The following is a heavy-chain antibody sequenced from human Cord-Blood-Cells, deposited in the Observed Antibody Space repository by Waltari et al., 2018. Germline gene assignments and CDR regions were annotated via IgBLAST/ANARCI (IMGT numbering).Heavy chain of an antibody. D-gene: IGHD2-2*01. CDR1: GGSISSSSYY. CDR2: IYYSGST. V-gene: IGHV4-39*01. Sequence: LQLQESGPGLVKPSETLSLTCTVSGGSISSSSYYWGWIRQPPGKGLEWIGSIYYSGSTYYNPSLKSRVTISVDTSKNQFSLKLSSVTAADTAVYYCARQDIVVVPAAIGYFDYWGQGTLVTVSS. J-gene: IGHJ4*02. CDR3: ARQDIVVVPAAIGYFDY.